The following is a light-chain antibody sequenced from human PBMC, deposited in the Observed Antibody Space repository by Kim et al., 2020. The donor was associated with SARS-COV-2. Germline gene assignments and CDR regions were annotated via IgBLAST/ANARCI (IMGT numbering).Light chain of an antibody. CDR1: SSAVGGYNR. V-gene: IGLV2-18*02. J-gene: IGLJ2*01. CDR3: SSYASSTTFA. Sequence: GQSVPTSFIGTSSAVGGYNRVSWYQLAPGTAPKLIIYEVSNRPSGVPDRFSGSKSGSTASLTISGLQAEDEADYYCSSYASSTTFAFGGGTQLTVL. CDR2: EVS.